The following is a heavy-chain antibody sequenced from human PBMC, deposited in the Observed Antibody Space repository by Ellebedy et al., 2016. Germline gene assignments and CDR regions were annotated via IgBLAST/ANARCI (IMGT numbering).Heavy chain of an antibody. J-gene: IGHJ4*02. D-gene: IGHD3-3*01. CDR3: ATDRARVTIFGTGFGN. V-gene: IGHV3-33*01. CDR1: GFIFTDYA. CDR2: IWDDSSNR. Sequence: GGSLRLXXAASGFIFTDYAMHWVRQAPGKSPEWVAVIWDDSSNRYYADSVKGRFTISRDNSKNILYLQMSSLSVDDSAVYFCATDRARVTIFGTGFGNWGRGTLVTVSS.